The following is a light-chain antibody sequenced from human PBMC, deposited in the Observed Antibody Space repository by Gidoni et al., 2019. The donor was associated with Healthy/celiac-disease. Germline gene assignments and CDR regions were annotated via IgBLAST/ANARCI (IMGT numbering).Light chain of an antibody. J-gene: IGLJ2*01. V-gene: IGLV2-14*01. CDR3: SSYTSSSTRVV. Sequence: QSALTQPASASGSPGQSITISCTGTSSDVGGYNYVSWYQQHPGKAPKLMIYEVSNRPSGVSNRFSGSKSGNTASLTISGLQAEDEADYYCSSYTSSSTRVVFGGGTKLTVL. CDR2: EVS. CDR1: SSDVGGYNY.